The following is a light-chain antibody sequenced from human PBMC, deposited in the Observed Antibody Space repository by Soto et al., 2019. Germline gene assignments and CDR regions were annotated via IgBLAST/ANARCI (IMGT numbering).Light chain of an antibody. CDR1: SSDVGSYNR. CDR3: SSYTSSSTGVV. CDR2: EVS. Sequence: QSLLTQPPSVSGSPGQSVTISCTGTSSDVGSYNRVSWYQQPPGTAPKLMIYEVSNRPSGVPDRFSGSKSGNTASLTISGLQAEDEADYYCSSYTSSSTGVVFGGGTKLTVL. J-gene: IGLJ2*01. V-gene: IGLV2-18*02.